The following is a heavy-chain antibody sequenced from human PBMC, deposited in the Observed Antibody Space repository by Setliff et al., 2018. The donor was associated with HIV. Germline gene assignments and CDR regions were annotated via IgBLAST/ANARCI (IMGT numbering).Heavy chain of an antibody. D-gene: IGHD3-16*01. CDR3: VRNSGWALGT. Sequence: GASVKVSCKASGYMFGPYGFSWVRQVPGQRLEWMGWITDDNRDTHSARNFQGRITLTTDISSTTAYMELGSLTSDDTAVYYCVRNSGWALGTWGQGALVTVSS. V-gene: IGHV1-18*01. J-gene: IGHJ5*02. CDR2: ITDDNRDT. CDR1: GYMFGPYG.